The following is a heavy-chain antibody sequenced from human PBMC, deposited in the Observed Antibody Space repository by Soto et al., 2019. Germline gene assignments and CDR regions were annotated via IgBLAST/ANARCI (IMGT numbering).Heavy chain of an antibody. V-gene: IGHV1-69*01. CDR1: GGTFSSYA. CDR2: IIPIFGTA. D-gene: IGHD3-16*01. J-gene: IGHJ6*02. CDR3: AGGLVGGNTEPAYYYGMDV. Sequence: QVQLVQSGAEVKKPGSSVKVSCKASGGTFSSYAISWVRQAPGQGLEWMGGIIPIFGTANYAQKFQGRVTITADESTSTAYMELSSLRSEDTAVYYCAGGLVGGNTEPAYYYGMDVWGQGTTVTVSS.